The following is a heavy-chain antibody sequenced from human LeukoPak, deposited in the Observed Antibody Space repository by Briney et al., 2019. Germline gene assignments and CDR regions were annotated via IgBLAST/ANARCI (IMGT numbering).Heavy chain of an antibody. D-gene: IGHD1-26*01. CDR3: AKDRTVGASYWYFDL. J-gene: IGHJ2*01. CDR2: ISSSGSGDNT. Sequence: GGSLRLSCAASGVTLSTYAMSWARQAPGKGLEWVSGISSSGSGDNTYYADSVKGRFTISRDSSKSTLFLHMNTLRAEDTAIYSCAKDRTVGASYWYFDLWGRGTLVTVSS. V-gene: IGHV3-23*01. CDR1: GVTLSTYA.